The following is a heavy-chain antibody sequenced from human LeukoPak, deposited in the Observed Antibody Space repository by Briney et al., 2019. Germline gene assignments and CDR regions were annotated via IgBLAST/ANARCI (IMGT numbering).Heavy chain of an antibody. V-gene: IGHV4-30-4*08. J-gene: IGHJ2*01. D-gene: IGHD3-16*02. Sequence: PSQTLSLTCTVSGGSISSGDYYWSWIRQPPGKGLEWIGYIYYSGSTYYNPSLKSRVTISVDTSKNQFSLKLSSVTAADTAVYYCASDYAWGSYRYPNWYFDLWGRGTLVTVSS. CDR2: IYYSGST. CDR3: ASDYAWGSYRYPNWYFDL. CDR1: GGSISSGDYY.